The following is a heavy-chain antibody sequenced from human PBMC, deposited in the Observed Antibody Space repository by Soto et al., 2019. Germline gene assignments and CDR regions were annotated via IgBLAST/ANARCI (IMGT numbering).Heavy chain of an antibody. CDR1: GSTFSSYA. CDR2: ISYDGSNK. Sequence: GGSLRLSCSASGSTFSSYAMHWVRQAPGKGLEWVAVISYDGSNKYYADSVKGRFTISRDNSKNTLYLQMNSLRAEDTAVYYCARAGGIYYGMDVWGQGTTVTVSS. V-gene: IGHV3-30-3*01. CDR3: ARAGGIYYGMDV. J-gene: IGHJ6*02. D-gene: IGHD3-10*01.